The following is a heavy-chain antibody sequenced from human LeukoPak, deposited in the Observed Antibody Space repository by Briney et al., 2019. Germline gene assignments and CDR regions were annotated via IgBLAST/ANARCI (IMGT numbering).Heavy chain of an antibody. Sequence: ASVKVSCKASGGTFSSYAISWVRQAPGQGLEWMGGIIPIFGTANYAQKFQGRVTITADESTSTAYMELSSLRSEDTAVYYCARGRIAAAGRALDYWGQGTLVTVSS. V-gene: IGHV1-69*13. CDR3: ARGRIAAAGRALDY. CDR1: GGTFSSYA. J-gene: IGHJ4*02. CDR2: IIPIFGTA. D-gene: IGHD6-13*01.